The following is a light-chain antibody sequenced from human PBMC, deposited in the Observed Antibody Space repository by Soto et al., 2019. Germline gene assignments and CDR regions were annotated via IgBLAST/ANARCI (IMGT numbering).Light chain of an antibody. CDR3: CSYAASRTGA. CDR2: EGT. J-gene: IGLJ3*02. V-gene: IGLV2-23*01. Sequence: QSALTQPASVSGSPGQSITISCTGTSSDVGSYNLVSWYQQHPGKAPKLVIYEGTKRPSGVSNRFSGSKSGNTASLTISGLQAEDEADYYCCSYAASRTGAFGGGTKLTVL. CDR1: SSDVGSYNL.